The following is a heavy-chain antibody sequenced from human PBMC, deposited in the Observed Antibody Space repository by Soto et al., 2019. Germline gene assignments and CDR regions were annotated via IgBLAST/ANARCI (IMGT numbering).Heavy chain of an antibody. CDR3: AKVGTPWEFEDNSCGMDV. V-gene: IGHV3-9*01. CDR1: GFTFGDYA. Sequence: EVQLLESGGGLVQPGRSLRLSCAASGFTFGDYAMHWVRQAPGKGLEWVAGITWNSGSIGYADSVKGRFTISRDNAKNSLYLQMIFLGTENTALYYCAKVGTPWEFEDNSCGMDVWCQGTTATVSS. J-gene: IGHJ6*02. D-gene: IGHD3-10*01. CDR2: ITWNSGSI.